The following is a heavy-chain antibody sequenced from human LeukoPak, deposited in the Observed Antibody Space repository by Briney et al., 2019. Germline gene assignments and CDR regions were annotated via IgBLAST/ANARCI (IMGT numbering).Heavy chain of an antibody. CDR2: VYYSGDT. Sequence: SETLSLTCTVSGDSVSGVDWSWIRQPPGKGLEWIWYVYYSGDTNYNPSLKSRVTMSLDTSKNQVSLPLTSVTAADTAVYYCARHPSAPPFDYWGRGTLLTVSS. V-gene: IGHV4-59*08. J-gene: IGHJ4*02. CDR1: GDSVSGVD. CDR3: ARHPSAPPFDY.